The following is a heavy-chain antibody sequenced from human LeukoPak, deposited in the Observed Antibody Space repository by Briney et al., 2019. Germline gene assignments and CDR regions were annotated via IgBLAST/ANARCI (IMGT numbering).Heavy chain of an antibody. CDR3: ARDTLPPFGDYYYGMDV. D-gene: IGHD3-10*01. V-gene: IGHV3-43*02. CDR2: ISGDRITT. Sequence: GGSLRLSCAASGFIFYDYPMHWIRQAPGKGLEWLCLISGDRITTYCADSVKGRFTVSRDNSKNSLYLHMSSLTSEGSALYYCARDTLPPFGDYYYGMDVWGQGTTVTVSS. J-gene: IGHJ6*02. CDR1: GFIFYDYP.